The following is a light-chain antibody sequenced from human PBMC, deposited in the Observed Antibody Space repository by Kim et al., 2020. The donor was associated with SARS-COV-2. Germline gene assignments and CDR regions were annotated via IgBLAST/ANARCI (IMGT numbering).Light chain of an antibody. V-gene: IGKV1-5*03. CDR1: KSISSW. CDR2: KTS. CDR3: QQYDKDPYS. J-gene: IGKJ2*03. Sequence: DIQLTQSPSALSASIGDRVTISCRANKSISSWLAWYQQKPGKAPKLLIYKTSYLESRVPSGFSGSGSGTEFTLTIASLQPDDFATYYCQQYDKDPYSFGQGTKLEI.